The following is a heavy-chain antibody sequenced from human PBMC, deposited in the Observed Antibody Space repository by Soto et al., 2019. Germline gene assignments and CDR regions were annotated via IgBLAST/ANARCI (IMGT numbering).Heavy chain of an antibody. CDR3: AIHATDFSLDP. D-gene: IGHD2-21*02. CDR2: IYYSGST. J-gene: IGHJ5*02. CDR1: GGSISSSSYF. V-gene: IGHV4-39*01. Sequence: SETLSLTCSVSGGSISSSSYFWGWIRQPPGKGLEWIGSIYYSGSTYYNPSLKSRVTVSVDTSKNQFSLKLSSVTAADTAVYYFAIHATDFSLDPWAQRTLVTVSS.